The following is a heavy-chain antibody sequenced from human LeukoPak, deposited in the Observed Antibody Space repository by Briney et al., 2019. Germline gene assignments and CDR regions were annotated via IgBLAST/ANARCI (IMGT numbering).Heavy chain of an antibody. J-gene: IGHJ5*02. Sequence: PSETLSLTCTVSGGSISSGVYYWSWIRHHPGKGLEWIGYIYYSGSTYYNPSLKSRVSISVDTSKKQFSLRLSSVTAADTAVYYCARDDGLGRGGVDPWGQGTRVTVSS. CDR2: IYYSGST. D-gene: IGHD1-26*01. CDR3: ARDDGLGRGGVDP. CDR1: GGSISSGVYY. V-gene: IGHV4-31*03.